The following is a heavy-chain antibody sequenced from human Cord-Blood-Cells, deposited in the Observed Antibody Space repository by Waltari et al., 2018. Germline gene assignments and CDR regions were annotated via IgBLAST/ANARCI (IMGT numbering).Heavy chain of an antibody. CDR1: GYTFTRYD. D-gene: IGHD3-22*01. CDR2: MNPNSGNT. Sequence: QVQLVQSGAEVKKPGASVKVSCKASGYTFTRYDINWVRQATGQGLEWMGWMNPNSGNTGYAQKFQGRVTMTRNTSISTAYMELSSLRSEDTAVYYCARVADDSSGYYGPQYGMDVWGQGTTVTVSS. CDR3: ARVADDSSGYYGPQYGMDV. V-gene: IGHV1-8*01. J-gene: IGHJ6*02.